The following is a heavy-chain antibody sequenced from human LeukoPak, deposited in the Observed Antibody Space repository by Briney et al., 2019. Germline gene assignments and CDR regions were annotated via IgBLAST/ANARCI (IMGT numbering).Heavy chain of an antibody. CDR1: GFTFTGYW. Sequence: GGSLRLSCAASGFTFTGYWMGYFRQAPGKGLEWVANINLDGSAKYYVDSVKGRFTISRDNAKNSLYLQMNGLRPEGTAVYFCARSVDYWGQGTLVTVSS. J-gene: IGHJ4*02. CDR3: ARSVDY. V-gene: IGHV3-7*01. CDR2: INLDGSAK.